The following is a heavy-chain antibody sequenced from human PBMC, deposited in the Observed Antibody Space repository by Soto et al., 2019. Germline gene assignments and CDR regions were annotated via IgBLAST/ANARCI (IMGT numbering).Heavy chain of an antibody. CDR2: ISGSGGST. V-gene: IGHV3-23*01. J-gene: IGHJ4*02. D-gene: IGHD6-19*01. CDR3: AKDPDRSGGGPEQWLDMGLSFCY. Sequence: EVQLLESGGGLVQPGGSLRLSCAASGFTFSSYAMSWVRQAPGKGLEWVSAISGSGGSTYYADSVKGRFTISRDNSKNTMYLQMNSLRAEDTAVYYCAKDPDRSGGGPEQWLDMGLSFCYWGQGTLVTVSS. CDR1: GFTFSSYA.